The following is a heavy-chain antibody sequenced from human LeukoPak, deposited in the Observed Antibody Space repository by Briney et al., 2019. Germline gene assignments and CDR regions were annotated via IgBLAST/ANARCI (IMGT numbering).Heavy chain of an antibody. V-gene: IGHV4-31*03. J-gene: IGHJ4*02. CDR3: AGGVDSSKMGD. CDR2: IYDSRFT. Sequence: SETLSLTCTVSGPSISSGGHYWSWTRQHPGKGLEWIGCIYDSRFTYYNPSLESRVTIPIDSSENLLSLKLSSVTAADTAVYYCAGGVDSSKMGDWGQGTLVTVSS. CDR1: GPSISSGGHY. D-gene: IGHD6-13*01.